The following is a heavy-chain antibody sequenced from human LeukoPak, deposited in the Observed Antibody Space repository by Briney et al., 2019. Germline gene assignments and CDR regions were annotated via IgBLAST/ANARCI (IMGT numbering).Heavy chain of an antibody. Sequence: ASVKVSCKASGYTFTSYDVNWVRQATGQGLEWMGWMNPNSGNTGYAQKFQGRVTMTRNTSINTAYMELSSLRSEDTAVYYCARGPERYSDSSGSAYFQHWGQGTLVTVSS. D-gene: IGHD3-22*01. J-gene: IGHJ1*01. CDR3: ARGPERYSDSSGSAYFQH. CDR1: GYTFTSYD. CDR2: MNPNSGNT. V-gene: IGHV1-8*01.